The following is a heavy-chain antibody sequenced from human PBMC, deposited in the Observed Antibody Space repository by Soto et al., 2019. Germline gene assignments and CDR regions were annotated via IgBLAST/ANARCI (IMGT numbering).Heavy chain of an antibody. D-gene: IGHD6-13*01. J-gene: IGHJ4*02. CDR3: PKDPTPDSIAAAGTYDY. CDR1: GCTFDDYA. Sequence: HPGGSLRLSCAASGCTFDDYAMHWVRQAPGKGLEWVSGISWNSGSIGYADSVKGRFTISRDNAKNSLYLQMNSLRAEDTAVYYCPKDPTPDSIAAAGTYDYWRQGP. V-gene: IGHV3-9*01. CDR2: ISWNSGSI.